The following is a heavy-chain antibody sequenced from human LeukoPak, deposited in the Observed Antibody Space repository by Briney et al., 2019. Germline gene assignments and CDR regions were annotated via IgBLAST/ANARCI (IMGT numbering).Heavy chain of an antibody. D-gene: IGHD6-13*01. J-gene: IGHJ4*02. CDR1: GFSCADFG. V-gene: IGHV3-11*01. CDR3: AREGRAAGNDDY. CDR2: ISSSGSTI. Sequence: GGSLRLSCAASGFSCADFGVHWVRQAPGKGLEWVSYISSSGSTIYYADSVKGRFTTSRDNAKNSLYLQMNSLRAEDTAVYYCAREGRAAGNDDYWGQGTLVTVSS.